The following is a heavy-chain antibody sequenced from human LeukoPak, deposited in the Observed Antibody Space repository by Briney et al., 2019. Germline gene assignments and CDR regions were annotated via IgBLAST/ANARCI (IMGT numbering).Heavy chain of an antibody. CDR1: GFNFSSYG. CDR3: AKDGVGHDILTGYYTGGYYYGMDV. D-gene: IGHD3-9*01. CDR2: ISYDGSNK. Sequence: PGGSLRLSCAASGFNFSSYGMHWVRQAPGKGLEWVAVISYDGSNKYYADSVKGRFTISRDNSKNTLYLQMNSLRAEDTAVYYCAKDGVGHDILTGYYTGGYYYGMDVWGQGTTVTVSS. V-gene: IGHV3-30*18. J-gene: IGHJ6*02.